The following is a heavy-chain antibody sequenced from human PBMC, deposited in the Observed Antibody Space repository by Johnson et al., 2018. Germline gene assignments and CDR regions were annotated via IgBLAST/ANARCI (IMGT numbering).Heavy chain of an antibody. CDR3: AGDHWDSGGYYNEYFQH. CDR2: ISYDGSNK. V-gene: IGHV3-30-3*01. D-gene: IGHD3-22*01. CDR1: GFTFSSYA. Sequence: VQLLESGGGVVQPGRSLRLSCAASGFTFSSYAMHWVRQAPGKGLEWVAVISYDGSNKYYADSVKGRFTISRDNSKNTLYLQMNSLRAEDTAVYYCAGDHWDSGGYYNEYFQHWGQGTLVTVSS. J-gene: IGHJ1*01.